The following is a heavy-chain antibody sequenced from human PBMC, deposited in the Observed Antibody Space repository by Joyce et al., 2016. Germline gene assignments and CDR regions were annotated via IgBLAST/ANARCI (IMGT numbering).Heavy chain of an antibody. Sequence: EVQLVESGGGLIQPGGSLRLSCAASGLTVSNNYMTWVRQAPGKGLVCVPFIYSWGDTDYADSVKCRFTISRDKNTLYLQMNSLRVEDTAVYYCARVPGFHWGQGTLVTVSP. CDR3: ARVPGFH. CDR2: IYSWGDT. V-gene: IGHV3-53*01. J-gene: IGHJ4*02. CDR1: GLTVSNNY.